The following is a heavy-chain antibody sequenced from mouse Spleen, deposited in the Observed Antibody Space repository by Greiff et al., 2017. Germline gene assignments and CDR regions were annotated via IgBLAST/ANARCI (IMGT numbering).Heavy chain of an antibody. J-gene: IGHJ2*01. D-gene: IGHD2-4*01. CDR2: IYPSDSET. V-gene: IGHV1-61*01. CDR3: ARNGVYDYDVEGFDY. CDR1: GYTFTSYW. Sequence: QVQLQQPGAELVRPGSSVKLSCKASGYTFTSYWMDWVKQRPGQGLEWIGNIYPSDSETHYNQKFKDKATLTVDKSSSTAYMQLSSLTSEDSAVYYCARNGVYDYDVEGFDYWGQGTTLTVSS.